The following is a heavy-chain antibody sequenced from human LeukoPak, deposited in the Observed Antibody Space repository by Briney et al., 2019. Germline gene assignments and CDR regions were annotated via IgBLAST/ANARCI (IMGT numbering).Heavy chain of an antibody. D-gene: IGHD3-10*01. Sequence: GGSLRLSCAASGFTFSSYSMNWVRQAPGKGLEWVAVISYDGSNKYYADSVKGRFTISGDNSKNTLYLQMNSLRAEDTAVYYCAPGGPEGGDAFDIWGQGTIVTVSS. CDR3: APGGPEGGDAFDI. V-gene: IGHV3-30*03. CDR2: ISYDGSNK. CDR1: GFTFSSYS. J-gene: IGHJ3*02.